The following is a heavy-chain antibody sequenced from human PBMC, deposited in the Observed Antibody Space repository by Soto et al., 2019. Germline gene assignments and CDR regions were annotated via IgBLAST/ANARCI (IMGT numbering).Heavy chain of an antibody. D-gene: IGHD6-13*01. CDR1: GGSISEKY. CDR2: IFANGHT. J-gene: IGHJ5*02. Sequence: LSLPCIVSGGSISEKYWNWVRQPPGKGLEWIGLIFANGHTDYNPSLKSRVTMSVDASKNQFSLRLTFMTAADTAVYYCVASLAASGLNWLDPWGRGTLVTVS. CDR3: VASLAASGLNWLDP. V-gene: IGHV4-4*07.